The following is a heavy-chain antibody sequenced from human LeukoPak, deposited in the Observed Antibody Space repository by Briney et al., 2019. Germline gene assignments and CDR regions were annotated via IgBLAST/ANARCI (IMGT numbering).Heavy chain of an antibody. Sequence: SETLSLTCAVYGGSFSGYYWSGIRQPPGKAREWIGEINHSGSTNYSPSLKSRVTISVDTSKNQFSLKLSPVTAADTAVYYCARGAPAANNWFDPCGQGTLVTVSS. CDR3: ARGAPAANNWFDP. CDR1: GGSFSGYY. D-gene: IGHD2-2*01. CDR2: INHSGST. V-gene: IGHV4-34*01. J-gene: IGHJ5*02.